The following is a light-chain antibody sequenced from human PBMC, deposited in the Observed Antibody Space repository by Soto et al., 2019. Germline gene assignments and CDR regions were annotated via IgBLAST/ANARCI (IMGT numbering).Light chain of an antibody. CDR2: DTS. Sequence: QAVVTQEPSLTVSPGGTVTLTCGSSTGAVTSGHYPYWFQQKPGQAPRTLSYDTSNKHSWTPARFSGSLLGGKAALTLSGAQPEDEAEYYCLLSYRGALVVFGGGTKLTL. V-gene: IGLV7-46*01. CDR3: LLSYRGALVV. CDR1: TGAVTSGHY. J-gene: IGLJ2*01.